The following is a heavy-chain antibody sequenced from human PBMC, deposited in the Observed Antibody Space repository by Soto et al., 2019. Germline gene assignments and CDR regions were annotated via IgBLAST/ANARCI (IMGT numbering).Heavy chain of an antibody. J-gene: IGHJ6*02. CDR3: ARALPQRYYYYGMDV. CDR2: ISSSSSYI. CDR1: GFTFSSYS. V-gene: IGHV3-21*01. Sequence: EVQLVESGGGLVKPGGSLRLSCAASGFTFSSYSMNWVRQAPGKGLEWVSSISSSSSYIYYADSVKGRFTISRDNAKNSLYLQMNSLRAEDTAVYYCARALPQRYYYYGMDVWGQGTTVTVSS.